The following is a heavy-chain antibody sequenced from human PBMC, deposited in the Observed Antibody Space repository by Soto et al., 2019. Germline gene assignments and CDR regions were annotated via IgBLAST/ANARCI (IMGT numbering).Heavy chain of an antibody. CDR3: ARGENYGDYDAFDI. CDR2: ISGSGGST. V-gene: IGHV3-23*01. CDR1: GFTFSSYA. D-gene: IGHD4-17*01. J-gene: IGHJ3*02. Sequence: GESLEISCAASGFTFSSYAMSWVRQAPGKGLEWVSAISGSGGSTYYADSVKGRFTISRDNSKNTLYLQMNSLRAEDTAVYYCARGENYGDYDAFDIWGQGTMVTVSS.